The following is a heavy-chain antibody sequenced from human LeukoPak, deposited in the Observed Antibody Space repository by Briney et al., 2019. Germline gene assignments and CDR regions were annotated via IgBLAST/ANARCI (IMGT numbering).Heavy chain of an antibody. J-gene: IGHJ4*02. CDR3: VKSGGYGLIDY. Sequence: PSETLSLTCAVSGASISGSGYYLGWIRQPPGKGLEWIGNIYYTGSTYYNASLQSRVTISIDMSKNQFSLRLSSVTVADTAMYYCVKSGGYGLIDYWGQGTLVTVSS. D-gene: IGHD6-19*01. CDR2: IYYTGST. V-gene: IGHV4-39*01. CDR1: GASISGSGYY.